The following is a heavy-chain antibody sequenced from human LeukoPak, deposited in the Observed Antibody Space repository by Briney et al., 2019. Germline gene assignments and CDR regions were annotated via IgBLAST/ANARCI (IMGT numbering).Heavy chain of an antibody. D-gene: IGHD4/OR15-4a*01. CDR1: GFTVSSNY. CDR2: IYSGGST. J-gene: IGHJ4*02. Sequence: GRSLRLSCAASGFTVSSNYMSWVRQAPGKGLEWVSVIYSGGSTYYADSVKGRFTISRDNSKNTLYLQMNSLRAEDTAVYYCARGTMVRLFDYWGQGTLVTVFS. CDR3: ARGTMVRLFDY. V-gene: IGHV3-53*01.